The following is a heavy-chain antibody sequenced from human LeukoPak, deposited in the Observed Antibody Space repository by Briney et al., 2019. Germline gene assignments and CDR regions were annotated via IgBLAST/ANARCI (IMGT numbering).Heavy chain of an antibody. V-gene: IGHV3-74*01. CDR3: ARHLGTYSDH. Sequence: GGSLRLSCAASGFTFSGYWMYWVRQAPGKGLVWVSLINSDGSSTNYADSVKGRFTISRDNAKNTLYLQVNSLSADDSAVYYCARHLGTYSDHWGQGTLVTVSS. J-gene: IGHJ4*02. D-gene: IGHD7-27*01. CDR2: INSDGSST. CDR1: GFTFSGYW.